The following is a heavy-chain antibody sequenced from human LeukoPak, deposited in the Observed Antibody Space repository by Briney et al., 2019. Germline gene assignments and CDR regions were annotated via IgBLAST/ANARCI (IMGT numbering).Heavy chain of an antibody. Sequence: GASVKVSCKASGYTFTSYGISWVRQAPGQGLEWMGWISAYNGNTNYAQKLQGRVTMTTDTSTSTAYMELRSLRSDDTAVYYCARDDTDIVVVPALCYYGMDVWGQGTTVTVSS. CDR1: GYTFTSYG. D-gene: IGHD2-2*01. J-gene: IGHJ6*02. CDR3: ARDDTDIVVVPALCYYGMDV. CDR2: ISAYNGNT. V-gene: IGHV1-18*01.